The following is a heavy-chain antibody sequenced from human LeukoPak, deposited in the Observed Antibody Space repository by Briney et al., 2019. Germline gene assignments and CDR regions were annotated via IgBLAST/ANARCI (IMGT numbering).Heavy chain of an antibody. Sequence: GSLRLSCAASGFTFSSYSMNWVRQAPGKGLEWVSSISSSSSYIYYADSVKGRFTISRDNAKNSLYLQMNSLRAEDTAVYYCARDSRSGSHGDYWGQGTLVTVSS. CDR1: GFTFSSYS. V-gene: IGHV3-21*01. CDR2: ISSSSSYI. J-gene: IGHJ4*02. D-gene: IGHD1-26*01. CDR3: ARDSRSGSHGDY.